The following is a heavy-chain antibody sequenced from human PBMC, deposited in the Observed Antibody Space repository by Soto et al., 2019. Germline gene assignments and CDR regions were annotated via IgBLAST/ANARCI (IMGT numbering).Heavy chain of an antibody. D-gene: IGHD3-16*01. Sequence: QVQLVQSGAEVKKPGASVKVSCKASGYTFTSDGISWVRQAPGQGLEWMGWISAYNGNTNYAQKLQGRVTMTTDTSTSTDYMERRSLSSDDTAVYYCASVRGVMEGFFDYWGQGTLVTVSS. J-gene: IGHJ4*02. CDR3: ASVRGVMEGFFDY. CDR2: ISAYNGNT. V-gene: IGHV1-18*01. CDR1: GYTFTSDG.